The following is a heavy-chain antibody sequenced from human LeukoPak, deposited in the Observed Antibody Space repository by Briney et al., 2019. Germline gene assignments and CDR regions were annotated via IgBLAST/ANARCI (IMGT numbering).Heavy chain of an antibody. V-gene: IGHV3-23*01. Sequence: GGSLRLSCTVSRFTFSNYAMSWVRQAPGKGLEWVSAISGSGGSTYYADSVKGRFTISRDNSKNTLYLQMNSLRAEDTAVYYCARDYSGSSFRFDPWGQGTLVTVSS. CDR2: ISGSGGST. D-gene: IGHD1-26*01. J-gene: IGHJ5*02. CDR3: ARDYSGSSFRFDP. CDR1: RFTFSNYA.